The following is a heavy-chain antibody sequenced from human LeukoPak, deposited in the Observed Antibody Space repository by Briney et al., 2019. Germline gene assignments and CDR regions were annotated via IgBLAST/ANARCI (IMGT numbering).Heavy chain of an antibody. Sequence: GGSLRLSCAASGFTFSTYAMHWVRQASGKGLEWVAMIWYNGKNKHYADSVKGRFTISRDNSKNTLDLQMNSLRADDTAVYYCVRDPSNSGWAFDYWGQGTLVTVSS. CDR2: IWYNGKNK. D-gene: IGHD6-19*01. CDR3: VRDPSNSGWAFDY. V-gene: IGHV3-33*01. J-gene: IGHJ4*02. CDR1: GFTFSTYA.